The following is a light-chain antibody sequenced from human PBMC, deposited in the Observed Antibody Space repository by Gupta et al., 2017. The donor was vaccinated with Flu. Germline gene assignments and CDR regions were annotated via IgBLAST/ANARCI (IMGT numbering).Light chain of an antibody. CDR1: SSNIGNNY. Sequence: QSVFTQPPSVSAAPVQKVTISCSGSSSNIGNNYVSWYQQLPGTAPKLLIYDNNKRPSGIPDRFSGSKSGTSATLGITGLQTGDEADYYCGTWDSRLSAWVFGGGTKLTVL. J-gene: IGLJ3*02. CDR2: DNN. CDR3: GTWDSRLSAWV. V-gene: IGLV1-51*01.